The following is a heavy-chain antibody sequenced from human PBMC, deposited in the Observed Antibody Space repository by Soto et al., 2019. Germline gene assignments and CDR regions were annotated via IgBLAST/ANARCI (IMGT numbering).Heavy chain of an antibody. V-gene: IGHV3-30*18. CDR2: ISYDGSNK. J-gene: IGHJ4*02. CDR3: AKAHNNYDSMTPFDY. Sequence: QVQLVESGGGVVQPGRSLRLSCAASGFTFSSYGMHWVRQAPGKGLEWVAVISYDGSNKYYADSVKGRFTISRDNSKNTLYLQMNSLRAEDTAVYYCAKAHNNYDSMTPFDYWGQGTLVTVSS. CDR1: GFTFSSYG. D-gene: IGHD3-22*01.